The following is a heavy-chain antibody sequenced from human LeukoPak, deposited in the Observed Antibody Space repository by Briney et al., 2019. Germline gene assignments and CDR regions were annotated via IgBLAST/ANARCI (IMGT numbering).Heavy chain of an antibody. CDR2: IKSKTDGGTT. CDR3: TTDLGRGSCYTFGPCSGH. V-gene: IGHV3-15*01. Sequence: PGGSLRLSCAASGFTFSNAWMSWVRQAPGKGLEWVGRIKSKTDGGTTDYAAPVKGRFTISRDDSKNTLYLQMNSLKTEDTAVYYCTTDLGRGSCYTFGPCSGHWGQGTLVTVSS. J-gene: IGHJ4*02. D-gene: IGHD2-2*02. CDR1: GFTFSNAW.